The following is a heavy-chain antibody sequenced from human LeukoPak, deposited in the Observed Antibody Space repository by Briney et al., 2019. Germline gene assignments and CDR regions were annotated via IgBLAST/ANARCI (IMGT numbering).Heavy chain of an antibody. J-gene: IGHJ3*02. CDR3: ASTPTAMVPSDAFDI. CDR2: IYYSGST. V-gene: IGHV4-30-4*01. D-gene: IGHD5-18*01. CDR1: GGSISSTNW. Sequence: PSETLSLTCAVSGGSISSTNWWNWVRQPPGKGLEWIGYIYYSGSTYYNPSLKSRVTISVDTSKNQFSLKLSSVTAADTAVYYCASTPTAMVPSDAFDIWGQGTMVTVSS.